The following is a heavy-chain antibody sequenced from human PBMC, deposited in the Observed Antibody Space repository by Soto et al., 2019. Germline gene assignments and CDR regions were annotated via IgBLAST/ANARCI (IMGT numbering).Heavy chain of an antibody. CDR3: ARVWRGAFDI. D-gene: IGHD2-21*01. J-gene: IGHJ3*02. V-gene: IGHV4-59*01. Sequence: PSETLSLTCTVSGGSIRSYYWSWIRQPPGKGLEWIGYIYYSGSTNYNPSLKSRITISVDTSKNQFSLKLRSVTVADTAVYYCARVWRGAFDIWGQGTMVTVS. CDR1: GGSIRSYY. CDR2: IYYSGST.